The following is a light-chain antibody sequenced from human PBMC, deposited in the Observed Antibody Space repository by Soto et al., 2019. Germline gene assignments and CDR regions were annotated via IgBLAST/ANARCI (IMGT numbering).Light chain of an antibody. Sequence: QSVLTQPPSASGSPGQSVTISCTGKSSDVGSYNYVSWYQQHPGKAPKLMIFEVSKRPSGVPDRFSGSKSGNTASLTVSGLQAEDEADYYCSSYAGTNTRYLFGTGTKVTVL. CDR3: SSYAGTNTRYL. V-gene: IGLV2-8*01. J-gene: IGLJ1*01. CDR2: EVS. CDR1: SSDVGSYNY.